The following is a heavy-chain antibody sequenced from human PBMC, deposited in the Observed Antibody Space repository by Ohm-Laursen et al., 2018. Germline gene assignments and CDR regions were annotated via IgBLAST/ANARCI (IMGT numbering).Heavy chain of an antibody. V-gene: IGHV4-34*01. CDR2: INHSGST. CDR1: GGSFSGYY. CDR3: ARGPSYGWRYFDY. D-gene: IGHD5-18*01. J-gene: IGHJ4*02. Sequence: TLSPTCAVYGGSFSGYYWSWIRQPPGKGLEWIGEINHSGSTNYNPSLKSRVTISVDTSKNQFSLKLSSVTAADTAVYYCARGPSYGWRYFDYWGQGTLVTVSS.